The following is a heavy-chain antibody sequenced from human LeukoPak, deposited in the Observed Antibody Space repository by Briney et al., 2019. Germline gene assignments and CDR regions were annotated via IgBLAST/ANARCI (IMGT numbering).Heavy chain of an antibody. CDR2: INPNSGGT. CDR3: ARDRVRGVNGWFDP. CDR1: GYTFTGYY. J-gene: IGHJ5*02. V-gene: IGHV1-2*02. D-gene: IGHD3-10*01. Sequence: ASVKVSCKASGYTFTGYYMHWVRQAPGQGLEWMGWINPNSGGTNYAQKFQGRVTMTRDTSISTAYMELSRLRSDDTAVYYCARDRVRGVNGWFDPWGQGTLVTVSS.